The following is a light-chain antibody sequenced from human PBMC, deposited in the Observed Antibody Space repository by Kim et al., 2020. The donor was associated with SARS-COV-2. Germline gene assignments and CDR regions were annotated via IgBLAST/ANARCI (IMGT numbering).Light chain of an antibody. Sequence: LTPSEQATLPCRGSQSVSSYLAWDQQKPGQGPRLLICEASNRATGIPARCSGSGSEADFTLTISRLEPEDFAVYYCQQRSSWPITFGQGKRLEIK. J-gene: IGKJ5*01. CDR2: EAS. V-gene: IGKV3-11*01. CDR3: QQRSSWPIT. CDR1: QSVSSY.